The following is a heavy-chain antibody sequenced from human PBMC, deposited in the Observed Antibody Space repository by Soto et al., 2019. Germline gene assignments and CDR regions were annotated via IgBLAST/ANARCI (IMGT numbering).Heavy chain of an antibody. CDR3: AKALGELSPESYDY. CDR2: NSYDGSNK. CDR1: GFSFSSFG. Sequence: QVQLVESGGGVVQPGRSLRLSCAASGFSFSSFGMHWVRQAPGKGLEWVAFNSYDGSNKYYADSVKGRFTISRDSSENTLYLQMTSLRPEDTAVYYCAKALGELSPESYDYWGQGTLVTVSS. D-gene: IGHD3-16*02. J-gene: IGHJ4*02. V-gene: IGHV3-30*18.